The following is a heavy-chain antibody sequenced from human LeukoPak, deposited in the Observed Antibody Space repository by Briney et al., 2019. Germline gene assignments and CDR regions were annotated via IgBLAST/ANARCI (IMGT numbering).Heavy chain of an antibody. Sequence: GGSLRLSCAASGFTFSSYGMHWVRQAPGKGLEWVAVISYDGSNKYYADSVKGRFTISRDNSKNTLFLQMSALRDEDTAIYYCARDLGSGWYFNHWGQGTLVTVSS. CDR2: ISYDGSNK. D-gene: IGHD6-19*01. J-gene: IGHJ4*02. CDR1: GFTFSSYG. V-gene: IGHV3-30*03. CDR3: ARDLGSGWYFNH.